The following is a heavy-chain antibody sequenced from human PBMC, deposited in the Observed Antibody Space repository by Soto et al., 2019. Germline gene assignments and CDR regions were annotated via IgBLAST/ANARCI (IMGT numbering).Heavy chain of an antibody. J-gene: IGHJ4*02. Sequence: PGGSLRLSCAASGFTFSSYGMHWVRQAPGKGLEWVAVISYDGSNKYYADSVKDRFTISRDNSKNTLYLQMNSLRAEDTAVYYCAKDLDSSSWYYFDYWGQGTLVTVSS. CDR2: ISYDGSNK. D-gene: IGHD6-13*01. V-gene: IGHV3-30*18. CDR3: AKDLDSSSWYYFDY. CDR1: GFTFSSYG.